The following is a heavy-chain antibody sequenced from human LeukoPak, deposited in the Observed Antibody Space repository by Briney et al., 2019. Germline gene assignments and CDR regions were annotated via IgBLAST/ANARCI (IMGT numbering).Heavy chain of an antibody. Sequence: PSETLSLTCTVSGYSISSGYYWGWIRQPPGKGLEWIGSFYHSGSTYYNPSLKSRVTISLDTSKNQFSLKLSSVSAADTAVYYCARDLVFSSSSPTDYWGQGTLVTVSS. V-gene: IGHV4-38-2*02. J-gene: IGHJ4*02. CDR2: FYHSGST. D-gene: IGHD6-6*01. CDR1: GYSISSGYY. CDR3: ARDLVFSSSSPTDY.